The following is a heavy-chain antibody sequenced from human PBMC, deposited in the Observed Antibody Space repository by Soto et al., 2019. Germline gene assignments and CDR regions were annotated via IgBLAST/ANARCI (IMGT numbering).Heavy chain of an antibody. CDR3: VRLVPATGAGDL. Sequence: QLQLQESGPGLVKPSETLSLTCTVSGGPITNSNYYWGWIRQPPGKGLEWIGRIFYDGSTYYNPSLQSRVAISVDTSRDLFSLKLTSVTAAETAVYYCVRLVPATGAGDLWGQGIRVIVSS. V-gene: IGHV4-39*02. CDR1: GGPITNSNYY. CDR2: IFYDGST. J-gene: IGHJ4*02. D-gene: IGHD1-1*01.